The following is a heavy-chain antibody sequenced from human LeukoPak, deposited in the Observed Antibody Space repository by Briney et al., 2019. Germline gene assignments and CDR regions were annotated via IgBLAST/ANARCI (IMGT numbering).Heavy chain of an antibody. CDR1: GFTFSNYS. V-gene: IGHV3-48*02. CDR3: ARHFVDDSSGYYLRTIDY. CDR2: ISRGSSTI. D-gene: IGHD3-22*01. Sequence: PGGSLRLSCAASGFTFSNYSMNWVRQAPGKGLEWISYISRGSSTIYYADSVKGRFTISRDNAKNSLYLQMNSLRDEDTAVYYCARHFVDDSSGYYLRTIDYWGQGTLVTVSS. J-gene: IGHJ4*02.